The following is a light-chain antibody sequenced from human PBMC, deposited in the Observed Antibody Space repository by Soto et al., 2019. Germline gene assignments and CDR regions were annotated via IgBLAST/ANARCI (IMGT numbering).Light chain of an antibody. CDR2: EAS. J-gene: IGKJ5*01. CDR3: QQYVTSPWA. V-gene: IGKV3-20*01. CDR1: QAISDD. Sequence: IVMTQSPASLSVCPGEGGTLXCRASQAISDDLDWYKHKPGQPPRPLIYEASTRAKGSPDRFSGSGSGTDFTRTISRLEPEDFAVYCGQQYVTSPWAFGQGTRLEIK.